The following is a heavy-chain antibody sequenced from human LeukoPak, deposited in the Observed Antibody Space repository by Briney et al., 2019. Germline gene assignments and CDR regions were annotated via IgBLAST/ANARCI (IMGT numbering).Heavy chain of an antibody. V-gene: IGHV3-48*03. D-gene: IGHD5-18*01. CDR1: GFTFSSYE. J-gene: IGHJ5*02. CDR3: ARQLWLRGGYNWFDP. CDR2: ISSSGSTI. Sequence: GGSLRLSCAASGFTFSSYEMNWVRQAPGKGLEWVSYISSSGSTIYYVDSVKGRFTISRDNAKNSLYLQMNSLRAEDTAVYYCARQLWLRGGYNWFDPWGQGTLVTVSS.